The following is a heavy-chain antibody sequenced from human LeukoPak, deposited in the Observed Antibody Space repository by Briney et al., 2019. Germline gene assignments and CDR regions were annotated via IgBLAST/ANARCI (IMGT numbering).Heavy chain of an antibody. Sequence: GGSLRLSCAASGFTFSSYSMNWVRQAPGKGLEWVSSISSSSSYIYYADSVKGRFTISRDNAKNTLYLQMNSLRVEDTAVYYCARVDRSGMLSRPFDYWGQGTLVTVSS. D-gene: IGHD3-10*01. CDR2: ISSSSSYI. CDR1: GFTFSSYS. V-gene: IGHV3-21*01. CDR3: ARVDRSGMLSRPFDY. J-gene: IGHJ4*02.